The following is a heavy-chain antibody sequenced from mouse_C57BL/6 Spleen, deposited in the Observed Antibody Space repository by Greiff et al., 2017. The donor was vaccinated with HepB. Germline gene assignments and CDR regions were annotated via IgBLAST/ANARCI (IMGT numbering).Heavy chain of an antibody. CDR1: GYTFTSYG. D-gene: IGHD1-1*01. Sequence: VQLQQSGAELARPGASVKLSCKASGYTFTSYGISWVKQRTGQGLEWIGEIYPRSGNTYYNEKFKGKATLTADKSSSTAYMELRSLTSEDSAVYFCARSRDYDGSSPYYYAMDYWGQGTSVTVSS. J-gene: IGHJ4*01. CDR3: ARSRDYDGSSPYYYAMDY. V-gene: IGHV1-81*01. CDR2: IYPRSGNT.